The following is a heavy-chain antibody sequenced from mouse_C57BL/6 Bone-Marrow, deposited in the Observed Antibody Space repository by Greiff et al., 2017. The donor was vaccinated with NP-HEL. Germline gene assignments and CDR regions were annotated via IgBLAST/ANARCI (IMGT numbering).Heavy chain of an antibody. Sequence: EVHLVESGEGLVKPGGSLKLSCAASGFTFSSYAMSWVRQTPEKRLEWVAYISSGGDYIYYADTVKGRFTISRDNARNTLYLQMSSLKSEDTAMYYCTRERFYYYGSNYFDYWGQGTTLTVSS. D-gene: IGHD1-1*01. CDR3: TRERFYYYGSNYFDY. V-gene: IGHV5-9-1*02. CDR2: ISSGGDYI. J-gene: IGHJ2*01. CDR1: GFTFSSYA.